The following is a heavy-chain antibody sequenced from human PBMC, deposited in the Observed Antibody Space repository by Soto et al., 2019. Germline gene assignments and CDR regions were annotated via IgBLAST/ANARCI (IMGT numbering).Heavy chain of an antibody. CDR1: GFTFSSYA. CDR3: THESLPDISGHPNAY. D-gene: IGHD3-22*01. CDR2: ISGSGGST. V-gene: IGHV3-23*01. J-gene: IGHJ4*02. Sequence: EVPLLESGGGLVQPGGSLRLSCAASGFTFSSYAMSWVRQAPGKGLEWVSTISGSGGSTYYADSVKGRSTISRGNSTNTFCLQSNSLRAADTALYYCTHESLPDISGHPNAYWGQGTLVTVSS.